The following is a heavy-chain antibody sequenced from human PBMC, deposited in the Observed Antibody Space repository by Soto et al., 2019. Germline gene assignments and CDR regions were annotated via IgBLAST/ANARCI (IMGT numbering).Heavy chain of an antibody. Sequence: GGSLRLSCAASGFTFSNAWMSWVRQAPGKGLEWVGRIKSKTDGGITDYAAPVKGRFTISRDDSKNSLYLQMNSLKTEDTAVYYCTTSIPGSPPGKYYLDYWGQGTLVTVSS. CDR1: GFTFSNAW. J-gene: IGHJ4*02. D-gene: IGHD2-2*02. CDR2: IKSKTDGGIT. CDR3: TTSIPGSPPGKYYLDY. V-gene: IGHV3-15*01.